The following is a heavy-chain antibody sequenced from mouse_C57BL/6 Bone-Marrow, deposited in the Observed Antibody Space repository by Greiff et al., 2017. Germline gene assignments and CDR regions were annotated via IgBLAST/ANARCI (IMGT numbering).Heavy chain of an antibody. V-gene: IGHV7-3*01. D-gene: IGHD2-5*01. CDR3: ASRYYSNPFAY. CDR2: IRNKANGYTT. CDR1: GFTFTDYY. J-gene: IGHJ3*01. Sequence: EVKVVESGGGLVQPGGSLSLSCAASGFTFTDYYMSWVRQPPGKALEWLGFIRNKANGYTTEYSASVKGRFTISRDNSQSILYLQMNALRAEDSATYYCASRYYSNPFAYWGQGNVVTVSA.